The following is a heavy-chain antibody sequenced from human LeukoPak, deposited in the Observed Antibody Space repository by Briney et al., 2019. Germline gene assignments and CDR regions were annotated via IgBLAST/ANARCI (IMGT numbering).Heavy chain of an antibody. J-gene: IGHJ4*02. Sequence: KPSETLSLTCTVSGGSISSYYWSWIRQPPGKGLEWIGYFYYSGSTNYNPSLKSRVTISVDTSKNQFSLKLSSVTAADTAVYYCASSPITIFGVVISYFDYWGQGTLVTVSS. CDR1: GGSISSYY. V-gene: IGHV4-59*01. CDR2: FYYSGST. D-gene: IGHD3-3*01. CDR3: ASSPITIFGVVISYFDY.